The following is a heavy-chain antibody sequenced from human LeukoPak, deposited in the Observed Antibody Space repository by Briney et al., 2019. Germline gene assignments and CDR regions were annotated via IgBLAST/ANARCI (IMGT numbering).Heavy chain of an antibody. CDR2: IYYSGST. J-gene: IGHJ6*02. CDR3: ARGYYDFWSGYSYYYGMDV. V-gene: IGHV4-59*01. D-gene: IGHD3-3*01. CDR1: GGSISSYY. Sequence: SETLSLTCTVSGGSISSYYWSWIQQPPGKGLEWIGYIYYSGSTNYNPSLKSRVTISVDTSKNQFSLKLSSVTAADTAVYYCARGYYDFWSGYSYYYGMDVWGQGTTVTVSS.